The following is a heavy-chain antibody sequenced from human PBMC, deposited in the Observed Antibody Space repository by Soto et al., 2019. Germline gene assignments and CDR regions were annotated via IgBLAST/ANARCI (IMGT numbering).Heavy chain of an antibody. CDR3: ARGRFLEWFSNAFDI. CDR2: IYYSGST. D-gene: IGHD3-3*01. CDR1: GGSISSYY. V-gene: IGHV4-30-4*01. Sequence: SETLSLTCSVSGGSISSYYWSWIRQPPGKGLEWIGYIYYSGSTYYNPSLKSRVTISVDTSKNQFSLKLSSVTAADTAVYYCARGRFLEWFSNAFDIWGQGTMVTVSS. J-gene: IGHJ3*02.